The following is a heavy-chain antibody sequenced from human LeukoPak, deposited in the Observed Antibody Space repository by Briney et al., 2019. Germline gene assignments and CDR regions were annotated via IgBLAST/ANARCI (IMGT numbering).Heavy chain of an antibody. V-gene: IGHV3-30*01. CDR3: VRDRTSGYYNYYFAH. Sequence: PGGSLRLSCAASGFMFSTFGMHWVRQAPGKGLEWVAVMSHDGSIQFYADSVKGRFTISRDNSKNTLFLQLNSLGAEDTAVYYCVRDRTSGYYNYYFAHWGQGTLVTVSS. D-gene: IGHD3-22*01. CDR1: GFMFSTFG. CDR2: MSHDGSIQ. J-gene: IGHJ4*02.